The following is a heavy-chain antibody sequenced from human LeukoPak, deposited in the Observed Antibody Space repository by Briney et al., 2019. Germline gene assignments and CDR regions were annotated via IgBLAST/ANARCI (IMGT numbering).Heavy chain of an antibody. D-gene: IGHD6-6*01. Sequence: GGSLRLSCAASGFTFSSYGMHWVRQAPGKGLEWVAVISYDGSNKYYADSVKGRFTISRDNSKNTLYLQMNSLRAEDTAVYYCARGSIAARLQAFDIWGQGTMVTVSS. V-gene: IGHV3-30*19. CDR1: GFTFSSYG. CDR3: ARGSIAARLQAFDI. CDR2: ISYDGSNK. J-gene: IGHJ3*02.